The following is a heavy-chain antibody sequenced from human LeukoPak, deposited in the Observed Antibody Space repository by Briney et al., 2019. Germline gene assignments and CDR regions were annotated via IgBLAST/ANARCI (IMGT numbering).Heavy chain of an antibody. V-gene: IGHV3-13*01. Sequence: GGSLRLSCAASGFTFSSYDMHWVRQATGKGLEWVSAIGTAGDTYYPGSVKGRSTISRENAKNSLYLQMNSLRAGDTAVYYCGRSNSGSYGIDYWGQGTLVTVSS. J-gene: IGHJ4*02. CDR1: GFTFSSYD. D-gene: IGHD1-26*01. CDR2: IGTAGDT. CDR3: GRSNSGSYGIDY.